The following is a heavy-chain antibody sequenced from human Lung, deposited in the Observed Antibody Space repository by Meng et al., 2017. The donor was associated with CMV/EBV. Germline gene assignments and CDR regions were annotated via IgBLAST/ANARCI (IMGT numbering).Heavy chain of an antibody. CDR2: MNSDGSNI. Sequence: GESXKISCAASGFTFSSYWMHWVRQGPGKGLVWVSRMNSDGSNINYADSVRGRFTISRDNAKNTLYLQMNSLRAEDTAVYYCVRGGSFYYYDTSSYYLVDYWXHGTLVTVSS. J-gene: IGHJ4*01. D-gene: IGHD3-22*01. CDR3: VRGGSFYYYDTSSYYLVDY. CDR1: GFTFSSYW. V-gene: IGHV3-74*01.